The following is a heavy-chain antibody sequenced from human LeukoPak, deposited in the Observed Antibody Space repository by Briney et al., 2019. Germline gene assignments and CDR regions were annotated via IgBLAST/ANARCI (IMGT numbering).Heavy chain of an antibody. Sequence: GGSLRLSCVDSGSTFSSYAMSWVRQVPGKGLEWVSGISDNGGSTYCIDSVKGRFTISRDNSKNTLYLQMNSLRVEDTAIYYCASRQGLGWHYVNWGQGTLVTVSS. J-gene: IGHJ4*02. CDR1: GSTFSSYA. CDR3: ASRQGLGWHYVN. D-gene: IGHD3-10*02. V-gene: IGHV3-23*01. CDR2: ISDNGGST.